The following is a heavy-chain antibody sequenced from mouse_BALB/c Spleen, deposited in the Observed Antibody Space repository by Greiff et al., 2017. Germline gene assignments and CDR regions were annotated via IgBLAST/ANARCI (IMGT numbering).Heavy chain of an antibody. D-gene: IGHD4-1*01. CDR2: INPSNGGT. Sequence: VQLQQSGAELVKPGASVKLSCKASGDTFTSYYMYWVKQRPGQGLEWIGEINPSNGGTNFNEKFKSKATLTVDKSSSTAYMQLSSLTSEDSAVYYCTLTGVDAMDYWGQGTSVTVSS. CDR1: GDTFTSYY. CDR3: TLTGVDAMDY. J-gene: IGHJ4*01. V-gene: IGHV1S81*02.